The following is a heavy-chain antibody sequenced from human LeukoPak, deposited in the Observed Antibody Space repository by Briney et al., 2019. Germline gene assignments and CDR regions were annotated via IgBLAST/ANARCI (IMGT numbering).Heavy chain of an antibody. D-gene: IGHD3-9*01. CDR3: ARGPRKRYFDWLLKYYFDY. CDR1: GYTFTSYD. J-gene: IGHJ4*02. Sequence: ASVKVSCKASGYTFTSYDINWVRQPTGQGLEWMGWMNPNSGNTGYAQKFQGRVTMTRNTSISTAYMELSSLRSEETAVYYCARGPRKRYFDWLLKYYFDYWGQGTLVTVSS. CDR2: MNPNSGNT. V-gene: IGHV1-8*01.